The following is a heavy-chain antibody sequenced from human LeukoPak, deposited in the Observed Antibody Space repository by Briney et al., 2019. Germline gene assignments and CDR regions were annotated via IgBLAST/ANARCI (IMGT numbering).Heavy chain of an antibody. CDR2: IVGSGSST. CDR3: AKWGDYDILTGYYDSDY. CDR1: GFTFSNYA. V-gene: IGHV3-23*01. J-gene: IGHJ4*02. Sequence: PGASLRLSCAASGFTFSNYAMSWVRQAPGKGLEWVSAIVGSGSSTYYADFVKGRFTISRDNSKNTLYLQLNRLRAEDTAVYYCAKWGDYDILTGYYDSDYWGQGTLVTVSS. D-gene: IGHD3-9*01.